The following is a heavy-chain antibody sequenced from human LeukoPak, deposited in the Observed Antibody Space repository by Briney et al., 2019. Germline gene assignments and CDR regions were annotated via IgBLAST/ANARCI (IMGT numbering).Heavy chain of an antibody. CDR2: INDSGAYI. D-gene: IGHD6-19*01. V-gene: IGHV3-23*01. Sequence: PGGSLRLSCAASGFIFSMYSMAWVRQAPGKGLEGVSDINDSGAYIQDAASVNCPFPISSDTYQNTLFLQMNSLRAKDTAVYYCVRERDRGIDVADDFDYWGQGTLVTVSS. J-gene: IGHJ4*02. CDR3: VRERDRGIDVADDFDY. CDR1: GFIFSMYS.